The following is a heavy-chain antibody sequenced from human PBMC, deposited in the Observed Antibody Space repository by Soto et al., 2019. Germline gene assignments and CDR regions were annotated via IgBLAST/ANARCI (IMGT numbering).Heavy chain of an antibody. CDR2: IYFGGTT. J-gene: IGHJ4*02. CDR1: GGSISSSSFY. D-gene: IGHD3-22*01. CDR3: GRRGSSGDYGQFDY. Sequence: SETLSLTCTVSGGSISSSSFYWGWIRQPPGGGLEWIGNIYFGGTTYFNPSLKTRVTMSVDTSKNQFSLKLSSVTAADTAVYYCGRRGSSGDYGQFDYWGQGTLVTVSS. V-gene: IGHV4-39*01.